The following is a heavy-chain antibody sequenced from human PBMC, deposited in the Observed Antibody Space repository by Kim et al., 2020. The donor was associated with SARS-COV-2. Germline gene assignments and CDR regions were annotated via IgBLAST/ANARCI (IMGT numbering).Heavy chain of an antibody. CDR2: IYYSGST. Sequence: SETLSLTCTVSGGSISSYYWNWIRQPPGKGLEWIGYIYYSGSTNYNPSLKSQVTISVYTSTNQFSLKLSPATAAGAAADDCASTWGCHVPGGSFHY. J-gene: IGHJ4*01. CDR3: ASTWGCHVPGGSFHY. D-gene: IGHD3-10*02. CDR1: GGSISSYY. V-gene: IGHV4-59*13.